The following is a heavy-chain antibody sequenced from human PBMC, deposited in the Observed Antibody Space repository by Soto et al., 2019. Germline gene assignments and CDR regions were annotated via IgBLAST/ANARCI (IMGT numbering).Heavy chain of an antibody. D-gene: IGHD3-22*01. CDR3: ARAITMIVVVTGGFDP. Sequence: GAAVKVSCKASGCTFSSYAISWVRQAPGQGLEWMGGIIPIFGTANYAQKFQGRVTITADESTSTAYMELSSLRSEDTAVYYCARAITMIVVVTGGFDPWGQGTLVTVSS. V-gene: IGHV1-69*13. CDR1: GCTFSSYA. J-gene: IGHJ5*02. CDR2: IIPIFGTA.